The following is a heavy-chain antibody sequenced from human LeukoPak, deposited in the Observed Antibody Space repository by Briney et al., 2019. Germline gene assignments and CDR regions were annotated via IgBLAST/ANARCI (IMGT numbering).Heavy chain of an antibody. CDR3: ARDRRVGYYDSSGYLDY. CDR1: GFTFSSYA. Sequence: GGSLRLSCAASGFTFSSYAMHWVRQAPGKGLEWVAVIAYDGNNKYYADSVKGRFTISRDNSKNTLYLQMNSLRAEDTAVYYCARDRRVGYYDSSGYLDYWGQGTLVTVSS. V-gene: IGHV3-30*04. D-gene: IGHD3-22*01. CDR2: IAYDGNNK. J-gene: IGHJ4*02.